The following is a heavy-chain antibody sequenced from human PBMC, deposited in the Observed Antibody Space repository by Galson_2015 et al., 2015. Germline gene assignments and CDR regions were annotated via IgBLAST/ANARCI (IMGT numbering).Heavy chain of an antibody. D-gene: IGHD3-10*01. CDR3: ARSYGRHIPQPRSGIDY. Sequence: SLRLSCAASGFTFSSYDMHWVRQATGKGLEWVSAIGTAGDTYYPGSVKGRFTISRENAKNSLYLQMNSLRAGDTAVYYCARSYGRHIPQPRSGIDYWGQGTLVTVSP. CDR1: GFTFSSYD. V-gene: IGHV3-13*01. J-gene: IGHJ4*02. CDR2: IGTAGDT.